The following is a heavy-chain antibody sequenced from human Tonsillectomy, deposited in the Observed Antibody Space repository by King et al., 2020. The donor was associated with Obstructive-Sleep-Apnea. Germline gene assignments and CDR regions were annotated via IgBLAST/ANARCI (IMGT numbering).Heavy chain of an antibody. CDR3: ARDGYCSSTSCYSYYYGMDV. Sequence: QLVQSGAEVKKPGASVKVSCKASGYTFTGYYMHWVRQAPVQGLEWMGWINPNSGGTNYAQKFQGWVTMTRDTSISTAYMELSRLRSYDTAGYYCARDGYCSSTSCYSYYYGMDVWGQGTTVTVSS. CDR1: GYTFTGYY. V-gene: IGHV1-2*04. CDR2: INPNSGGT. J-gene: IGHJ6*02. D-gene: IGHD2-2*03.